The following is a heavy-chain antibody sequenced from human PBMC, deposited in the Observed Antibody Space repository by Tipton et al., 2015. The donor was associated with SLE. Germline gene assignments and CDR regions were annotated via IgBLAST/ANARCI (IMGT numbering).Heavy chain of an antibody. J-gene: IGHJ4*02. CDR3: AKGTTVVTLFDY. Sequence: SLRLSCAASGFTFSSYAMGWVRQAPGKGLEWVSAISGSGGSTYYADSVKGRFTISRDNSKNTLYLQMNSLRAEDTAVYYCAKGTTVVTLFDYWGQRTLVTVSS. D-gene: IGHD4-23*01. V-gene: IGHV3-23*01. CDR2: ISGSGGST. CDR1: GFTFSSYA.